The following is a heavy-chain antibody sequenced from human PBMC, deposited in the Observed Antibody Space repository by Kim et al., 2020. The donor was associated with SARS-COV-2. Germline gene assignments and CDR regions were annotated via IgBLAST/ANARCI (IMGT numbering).Heavy chain of an antibody. D-gene: IGHD2-15*01. Sequence: DCLESRFTISRDNSKNTLYLQMDRLRAEDTAVYYCARRGCSGGSCYYFDYWGQGTLVTVSS. V-gene: IGHV3-23*01. J-gene: IGHJ4*02. CDR3: ARRGCSGGSCYYFDY.